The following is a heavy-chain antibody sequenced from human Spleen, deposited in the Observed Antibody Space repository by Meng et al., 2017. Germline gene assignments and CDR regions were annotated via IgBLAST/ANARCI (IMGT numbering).Heavy chain of an antibody. V-gene: IGHV1-2*06. Sequence: QVQLVQSGAEVKEPGASVRVSCKASGYAFTAYFMHWLRQAPGQGLEWMGRINPNSGDTKYAPTFQGRVTLTRDTSISTVYMDLSGLTSDDTAIYFCAKDPQQQVGLNWFDPWGQGTLVTVSS. CDR1: GYAFTAYF. CDR2: INPNSGDT. J-gene: IGHJ5*02. CDR3: AKDPQQQVGLNWFDP. D-gene: IGHD6-13*01.